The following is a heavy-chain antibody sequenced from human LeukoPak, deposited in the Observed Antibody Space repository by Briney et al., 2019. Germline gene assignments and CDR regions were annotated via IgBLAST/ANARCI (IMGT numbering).Heavy chain of an antibody. J-gene: IGHJ4*02. V-gene: IGHV3-48*03. CDR1: GFTFSSYE. CDR2: ISSSGRTI. CDR3: GGFDY. Sequence: PGGSPRLSCAASGFTFSSYEMNWVRQAPGKGLEWVSYISSSGRTIYYADSVKGRFTISRDNAKNSLSLQMNSLRAEDTAIYYCGGFDYWGQGTLVTVSS.